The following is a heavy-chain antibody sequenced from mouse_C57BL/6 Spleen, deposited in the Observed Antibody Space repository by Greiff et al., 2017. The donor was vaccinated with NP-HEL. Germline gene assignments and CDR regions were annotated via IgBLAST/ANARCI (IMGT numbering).Heavy chain of an antibody. J-gene: IGHJ2*01. V-gene: IGHV1-61*01. CDR1: GYTFTSYW. CDR2: IYPSDSET. Sequence: QVQLKQPGAELVRPGSSVKLSCKASGYTFTSYWMDWVKQRPGQGLEWIGNIYPSDSETHYNQKFKDKATLTVDKSSSTAYMQLSSLTSEDSAVYYCARSDYYGSSFDYWGQGTTLTVSS. D-gene: IGHD1-1*01. CDR3: ARSDYYGSSFDY.